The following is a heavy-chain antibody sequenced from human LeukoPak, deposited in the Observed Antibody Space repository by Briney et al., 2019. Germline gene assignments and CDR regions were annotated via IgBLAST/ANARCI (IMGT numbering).Heavy chain of an antibody. Sequence: ASGTVSCKASGYTFTICNINWVRQATGQGLERMGGRNPKTGNTGYAQKFQGRVTMTRNTSISTAYMELSSLRSEDTAVYFCARKGRANYYYYYMDVWGKGTTVTVSS. V-gene: IGHV1-8*01. D-gene: IGHD1-26*01. CDR3: ARKGRANYYYYYMDV. CDR1: GYTFTICN. J-gene: IGHJ6*03. CDR2: RNPKTGNT.